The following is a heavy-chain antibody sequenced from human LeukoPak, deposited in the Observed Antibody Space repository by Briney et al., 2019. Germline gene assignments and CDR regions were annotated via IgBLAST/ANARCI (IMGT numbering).Heavy chain of an antibody. D-gene: IGHD2-15*01. Sequence: SETLSLTCAVYGGSFSGYYWIWIRQPPGKGLEWIGEINHSGSTNYNPSLKSRVTMSVDTSKNQFSLKLSSVTAADTAVYYCVRVPRAAYMDVWGKGTTVTISS. CDR1: GGSFSGYY. J-gene: IGHJ6*03. CDR3: VRVPRAAYMDV. CDR2: INHSGST. V-gene: IGHV4-34*01.